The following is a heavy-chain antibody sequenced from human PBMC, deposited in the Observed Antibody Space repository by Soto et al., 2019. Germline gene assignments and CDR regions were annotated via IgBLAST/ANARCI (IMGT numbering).Heavy chain of an antibody. Sequence: ASVKVSCKASGYTFIRYGITWVRQAPGQRLEWMGWINTGNGRTKYSPKFQGRVTITRDTSASTVYMELSSLRSEDTALYYCARDVHGDYVLDYWGQGTLVTVSS. J-gene: IGHJ4*02. CDR3: ARDVHGDYVLDY. CDR1: GYTFIRYG. V-gene: IGHV1-3*04. D-gene: IGHD4-17*01. CDR2: INTGNGRT.